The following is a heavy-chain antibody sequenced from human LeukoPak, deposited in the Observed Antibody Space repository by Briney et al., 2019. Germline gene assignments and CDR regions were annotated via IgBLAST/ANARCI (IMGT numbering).Heavy chain of an antibody. J-gene: IGHJ2*01. V-gene: IGHV4-39*07. CDR3: ATDGNFDL. D-gene: IGHD1-26*01. CDR1: GDSISSSGDY. CDR2: IYYSGST. Sequence: PSETLSLTCTVSGDSISSSGDYWGWIRQPPGKGLEWIGNIYYSGSTYYSPSLKSRVTIAVDTSKNQFSLKLSSVTAADTAVYYCATDGNFDLWGRGTLVTVSS.